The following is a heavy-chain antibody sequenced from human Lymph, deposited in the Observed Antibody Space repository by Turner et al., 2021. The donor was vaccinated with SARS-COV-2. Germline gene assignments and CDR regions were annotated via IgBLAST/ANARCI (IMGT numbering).Heavy chain of an antibody. J-gene: IGHJ2*01. CDR3: ARDQYYDSSGYYFFRASYFDL. V-gene: IGHV3-48*03. D-gene: IGHD3-22*01. Sequence: EVQLVVSGGGLVQPGGSLRLSCAASGFTFRSYEMNWVRQAPGKGLEWVSYISSSGGTIYYADSVKGRFTISRDNAKNSLYLQMNSLRAEDTAVYYCARDQYYDSSGYYFFRASYFDLWGRGTLVTVSS. CDR1: GFTFRSYE. CDR2: ISSSGGTI.